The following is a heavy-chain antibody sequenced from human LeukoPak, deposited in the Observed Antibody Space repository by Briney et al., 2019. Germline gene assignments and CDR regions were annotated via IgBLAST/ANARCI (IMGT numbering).Heavy chain of an antibody. J-gene: IGHJ4*02. CDR2: ISSSSDYI. Sequence: PGGSLRLSCAASGFTFTNYSMTWVRQAPGKGLEWVSSISSSSDYIFYGDSVKGRFTISRDNAKNSLYLQMNSLRVEDTAVYFCARDRGSWDYYDSSGYHFDTLGYWGQGTLVTVSS. D-gene: IGHD3-22*01. V-gene: IGHV3-21*01. CDR3: ARDRGSWDYYDSSGYHFDTLGY. CDR1: GFTFTNYS.